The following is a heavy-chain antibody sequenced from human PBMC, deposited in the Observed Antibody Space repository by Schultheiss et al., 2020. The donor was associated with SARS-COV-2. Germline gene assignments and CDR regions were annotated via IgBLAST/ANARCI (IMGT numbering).Heavy chain of an antibody. Sequence: SETLSLTCSVSGGSMNNYYWSWIRQPPGKGLEYIGYIFETGGTNYNPSLKSRATISIDMSKNQFSLKLKSVTAADTAVYYCARGSDSNALNGYYFDYWGQGALVTVSS. CDR3: ARGSDSNALNGYYFDY. V-gene: IGHV4-59*01. J-gene: IGHJ4*02. CDR2: IFETGGT. CDR1: GGSMNNYY. D-gene: IGHD3-22*01.